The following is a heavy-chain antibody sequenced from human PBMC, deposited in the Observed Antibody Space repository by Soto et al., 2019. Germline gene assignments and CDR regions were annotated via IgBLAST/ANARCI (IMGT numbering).Heavy chain of an antibody. CDR2: ISGYNANT. CDR3: ARGGSSWSAEYYQH. CDR1: GYTFTNYG. D-gene: IGHD6-13*01. V-gene: IGHV1-18*01. Sequence: QVQLVQSGAEVKKPGASVKVSCKASGYTFTNYGISWVRQAPGQGPEWMGWISGYNANTKYAQKFQGRVTLTTDTSTSTAYRELRPLRSDDTAVYYCARGGSSWSAEYYQHWGQGTLVIVSS. J-gene: IGHJ1*01.